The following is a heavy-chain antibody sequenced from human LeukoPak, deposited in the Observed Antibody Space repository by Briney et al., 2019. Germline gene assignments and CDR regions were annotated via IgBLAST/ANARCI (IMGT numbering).Heavy chain of an antibody. V-gene: IGHV3-48*04. Sequence: PGGSLRLSCAASGFTFSSYSMNWVRQAPGKGLEWVSYISSSSSTIYYADSVKGRFTISRDNAKNSLYLQMNSLRAEDTAVYYCANLPMTPGLYYYYGMDVWGQGTTVTVSS. D-gene: IGHD6-19*01. CDR1: GFTFSSYS. CDR3: ANLPMTPGLYYYYGMDV. J-gene: IGHJ6*02. CDR2: ISSSSSTI.